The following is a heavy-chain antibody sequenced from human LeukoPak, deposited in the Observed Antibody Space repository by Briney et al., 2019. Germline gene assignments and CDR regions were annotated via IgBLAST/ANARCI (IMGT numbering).Heavy chain of an antibody. V-gene: IGHV4-39*01. Sequence: SETLSLTCTVSGGSISSSSYYWGWIRQPPGKGLEWIGSIYYSGSTYYNPSLESRVTISVDTSKNQFSLKLSSVTAADTAVYYCARQCYDSSGYYVLDYWGQGTLVTVSS. D-gene: IGHD3-22*01. J-gene: IGHJ4*02. CDR3: ARQCYDSSGYYVLDY. CDR2: IYYSGST. CDR1: GGSISSSSYY.